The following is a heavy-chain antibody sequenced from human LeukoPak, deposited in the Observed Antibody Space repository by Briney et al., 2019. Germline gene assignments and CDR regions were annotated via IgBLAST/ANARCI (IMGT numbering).Heavy chain of an antibody. CDR2: ISYDGSSE. J-gene: IGHJ6*02. V-gene: IGHV3-30*18. D-gene: IGHD4-17*01. CDR3: AKELYNYGDYGAEGLDV. Sequence: PGGSLRLSCAVSGFTFGNYGMHWVRQAPGKGLEWVALISYDGSSEYYAGSVKDRFTISRDNSKITVYLQMNSLKAEDTAVYYCAKELYNYGDYGAEGLDVGGQGTTVTVS. CDR1: GFTFGNYG.